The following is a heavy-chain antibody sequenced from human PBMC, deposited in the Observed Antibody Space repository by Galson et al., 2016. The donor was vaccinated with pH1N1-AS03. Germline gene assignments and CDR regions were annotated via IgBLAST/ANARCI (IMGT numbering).Heavy chain of an antibody. J-gene: IGHJ6*02. CDR3: ARGPHVMGDRNFYNGMDV. D-gene: IGHD3-16*01. V-gene: IGHV1-46*01. Sequence: SVKVSCKASGFTLTKHYIHWLRQAPGQGLQWMGIINPGGPPPKYAEKFQGRVIMTAETATRTVFMELSSLTSEDTAVYYCARGPHVMGDRNFYNGMDVWGQGTTVTVSS. CDR1: GFTLTKHY. CDR2: INPGGPPP.